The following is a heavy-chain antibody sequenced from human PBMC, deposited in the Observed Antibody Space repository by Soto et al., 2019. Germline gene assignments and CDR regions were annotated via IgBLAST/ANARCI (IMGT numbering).Heavy chain of an antibody. V-gene: IGHV3-23*01. CDR3: ARGEFSTMVRGVIGYYYYGMDV. CDR2: ISGSGGTT. D-gene: IGHD3-10*01. CDR1: GFIFSTYA. Sequence: GGSLRLSCAASGFIFSTYAMTWVRQAPGKGLEWVSVISGSGGTTYYADSVKGRFTISRDNSKNTLYLQMNSLRAEDTAVYYCARGEFSTMVRGVIGYYYYGMDVWGQGTTVTVSS. J-gene: IGHJ6*02.